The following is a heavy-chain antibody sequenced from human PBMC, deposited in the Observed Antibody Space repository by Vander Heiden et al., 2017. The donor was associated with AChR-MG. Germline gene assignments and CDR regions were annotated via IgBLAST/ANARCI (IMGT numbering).Heavy chain of an antibody. V-gene: IGHV3-7*01. J-gene: IGHJ6*02. CDR3: ARAVVRGVHYYYGMDV. Sequence: EVQLVESGGGLVQPGGSLRLSCAASVFTFSSYWMSWVRQAPGKGLGGVANIKQDGSEKYYVDSVKGRFTISRDNAKNSLYLQMNSLRAEDTAVYYCARAVVRGVHYYYGMDVWGQGTTVTVSS. D-gene: IGHD3-10*01. CDR2: IKQDGSEK. CDR1: VFTFSSYW.